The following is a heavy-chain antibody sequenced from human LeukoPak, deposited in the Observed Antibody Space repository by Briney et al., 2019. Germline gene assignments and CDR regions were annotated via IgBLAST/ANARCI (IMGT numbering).Heavy chain of an antibody. CDR1: GYSFNSYW. CDR2: IYPGDSDT. CDR3: ARSMVRGVSEFDP. D-gene: IGHD3-10*01. V-gene: IGHV5-51*01. Sequence: GESLKIPCKGSGYSFNSYWIGWGRQMPGKGLEWMGIIYPGDSDTRYSPSFQGQVTISADKSISTAYLQWSSLKASDTAMYYCARSMVRGVSEFDPWGQGTLVTVSS. J-gene: IGHJ5*02.